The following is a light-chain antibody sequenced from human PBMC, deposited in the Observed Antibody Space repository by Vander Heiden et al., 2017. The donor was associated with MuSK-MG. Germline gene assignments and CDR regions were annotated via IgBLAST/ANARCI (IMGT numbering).Light chain of an antibody. V-gene: IGKV1-39*01. J-gene: IGKJ1*01. CDR1: QSISSY. CDR3: QQSDGSPRT. Sequence: DIQMTQSPSSLSASVGDRVTITCRASQSISSYLNWYQQKPGKAPKVLIYAASRLQSGVPSRFSGSGSGTDFTLTISRLQPEDFATYCCQQSDGSPRTFGQGTKVEIK. CDR2: AAS.